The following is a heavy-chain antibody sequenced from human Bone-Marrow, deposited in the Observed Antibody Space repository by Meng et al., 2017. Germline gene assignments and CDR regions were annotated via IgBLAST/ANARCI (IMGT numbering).Heavy chain of an antibody. CDR1: VGSVSSGNNY. V-gene: IGHV4-30-4*01. J-gene: IGHJ4*02. CDR3: ARGDGYNRYFDY. Sequence: QAQLQESGPGLVEPSQTLSLTCTVSVGSVSSGNNYWIWIRQPPGKGLEWIGYIYYSGRTYYNPSLESRVTMSVDTSKNQFSLKLSSVTAADTAVYYCARGDGYNRYFDYWGQGTLVTVSS. CDR2: IYYSGRT. D-gene: IGHD5-24*01.